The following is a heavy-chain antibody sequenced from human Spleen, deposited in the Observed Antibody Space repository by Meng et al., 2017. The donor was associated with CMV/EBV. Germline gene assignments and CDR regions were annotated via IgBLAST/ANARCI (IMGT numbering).Heavy chain of an antibody. CDR3: ARDRSMTSSRGAYYYYGMDV. CDR1: GASISTYY. J-gene: IGHJ6*02. D-gene: IGHD6-6*01. CDR2: ISYVGST. Sequence: SETLSLTCSVSGASISTYYWSWIRQSPGKGLEWIGYISYVGSTNYNPSLESRVTISADTSKNQFSLKVTSVTAADTAVYYCARDRSMTSSRGAYYYYGMDVWGQGTTVTVSS. V-gene: IGHV4-59*01.